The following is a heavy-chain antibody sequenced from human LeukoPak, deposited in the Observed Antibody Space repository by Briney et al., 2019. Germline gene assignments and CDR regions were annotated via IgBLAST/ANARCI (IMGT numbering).Heavy chain of an antibody. CDR1: GYTFTGYY. Sequence: ASVKVSCKASGYTFTGYYMHWVRQAPGQGLEWMGWINPNSGGTNYAQKFQGRVTMTRDTSISTAYMELSRLRSDDTAVYYCARLTIAVAGLEYFDYWGQGTLVTVSS. J-gene: IGHJ4*02. D-gene: IGHD6-19*01. CDR2: INPNSGGT. CDR3: ARLTIAVAGLEYFDY. V-gene: IGHV1-2*02.